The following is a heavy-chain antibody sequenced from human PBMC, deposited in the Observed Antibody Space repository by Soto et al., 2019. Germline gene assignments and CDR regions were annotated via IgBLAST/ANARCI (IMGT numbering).Heavy chain of an antibody. CDR3: AGVSWFRGMDV. Sequence: TLALTCAISGDSVSSNSAAWIWIRHSPSRGLEWLGRTYYRSTWSNDYAVSVKGRITINPDTSKNQFSLQLYSVTPEDTAVYYCAGVSWFRGMDVWGQGTPVTVS. J-gene: IGHJ6*02. CDR1: GDSVSSNSAA. CDR2: TYYRSTWSN. D-gene: IGHD3-10*01. V-gene: IGHV6-1*01.